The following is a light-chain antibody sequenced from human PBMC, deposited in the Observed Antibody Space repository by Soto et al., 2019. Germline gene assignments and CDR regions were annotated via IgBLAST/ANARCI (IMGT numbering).Light chain of an antibody. J-gene: IGKJ1*01. CDR2: AAS. CDR3: LQDYNYPWT. CDR1: QGIRND. Sequence: AIQMTQSPSSLSASVGDRVTITCRASQGIRNDLGWYQQKPGKAPKLLIYAASSLKSGVPSRFSGSVSGTDFTLTISSLQPEEFATYYCLQDYNYPWTFGQGTKVEIK. V-gene: IGKV1-6*01.